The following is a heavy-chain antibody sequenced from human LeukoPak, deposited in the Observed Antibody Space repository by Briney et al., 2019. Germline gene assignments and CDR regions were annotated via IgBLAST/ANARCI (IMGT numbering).Heavy chain of an antibody. V-gene: IGHV4-4*07. CDR2: IYITGST. CDR1: VGSIINYY. J-gene: IGHJ6*03. D-gene: IGHD3-22*01. CDR3: ARLKYYDSTGYSPGYYMDV. Sequence: SETLSLTCSVAVGSIINYYWSWIRHSAGTGLECVGRIYITGSTTYNPSLQSRLSMSVDTSKNQFSLRLRSVSAADTAVYYCARLKYYDSTGYSPGYYMDVWGKGITVTVSS.